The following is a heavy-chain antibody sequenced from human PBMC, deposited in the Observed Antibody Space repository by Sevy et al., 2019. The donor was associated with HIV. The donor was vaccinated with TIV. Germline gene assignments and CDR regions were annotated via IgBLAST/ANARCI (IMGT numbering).Heavy chain of an antibody. CDR1: GFTFSSYA. J-gene: IGHJ4*02. V-gene: IGHV3-21*01. D-gene: IGHD2-15*01. CDR2: INAISSNI. CDR3: ARHLFSGGNAVYGY. Sequence: GGCLRLSCAASGFTFSSYAMNWVRQAPGKGLEWLSSINAISSNIYYADSVKGRFTISRDNAENSLYLQMNSVRAEDTAVYYCARHLFSGGNAVYGYWGQGTLVTVSS.